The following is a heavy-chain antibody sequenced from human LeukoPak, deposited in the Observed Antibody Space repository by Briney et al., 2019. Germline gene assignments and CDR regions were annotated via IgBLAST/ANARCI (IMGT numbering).Heavy chain of an antibody. Sequence: GGSLRLSCAASGFTFSSYSMNWVRQAPGKGLEWVSSISSSSRYIYYADSVKGRLTISRDNAKNSLYLQMNSLRAEDTAVYYCARDLISYDFWSGYYPTAFDIWGQGTMVTVSS. CDR1: GFTFSSYS. J-gene: IGHJ3*02. D-gene: IGHD3-3*01. V-gene: IGHV3-21*01. CDR3: ARDLISYDFWSGYYPTAFDI. CDR2: ISSSSRYI.